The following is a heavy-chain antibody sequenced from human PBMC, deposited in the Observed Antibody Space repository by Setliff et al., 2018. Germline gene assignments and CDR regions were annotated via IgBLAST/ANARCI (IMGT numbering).Heavy chain of an antibody. Sequence: SETLSLTCAVYGGSFSGYYWSWIRQPAGKGLEWIGRIHASGSTNYNPSLKSRVTISVDTSKNQFSLKLSSVTAADTAVYYCARLLAGTGGFFYYGVDVWGQGTTVTVSS. D-gene: IGHD6-19*01. CDR1: GGSFSGYY. CDR2: IHASGST. CDR3: ARLLAGTGGFFYYGVDV. V-gene: IGHV4-59*10. J-gene: IGHJ6*02.